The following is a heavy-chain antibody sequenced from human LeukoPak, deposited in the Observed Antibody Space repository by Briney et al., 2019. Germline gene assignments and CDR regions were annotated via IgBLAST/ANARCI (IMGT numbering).Heavy chain of an antibody. Sequence: SVKVSCKDSGDTFNSYEITWVRQAPGRGLEWVGGIIPIFDSAKYAQKFQDRVTITADESSNTAYMELSSLTSEDTAIYYCARGVPATIRGGSNYFDFWGQGTLVTVSS. J-gene: IGHJ4*02. CDR3: ARGVPATIRGGSNYFDF. V-gene: IGHV1-69*01. CDR2: IIPIFDSA. D-gene: IGHD2-2*02. CDR1: GDTFNSYE.